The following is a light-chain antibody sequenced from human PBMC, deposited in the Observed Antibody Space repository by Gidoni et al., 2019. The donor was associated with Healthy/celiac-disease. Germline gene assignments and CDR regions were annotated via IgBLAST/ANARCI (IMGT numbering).Light chain of an antibody. CDR2: DAS. J-gene: IGKJ2*01. CDR3: QQYDNLPGYT. V-gene: IGKV1-33*01. CDR1: PDISNY. Sequence: DIQMTQSPSSLSASVGDRVTITCQASPDISNYLNWYQQKTGKAPKLLIYDASNLETGVPSRFSGSGSGTDFTFTISSLQPEDIATYYCQQYDNLPGYTFGQGTKLEIK.